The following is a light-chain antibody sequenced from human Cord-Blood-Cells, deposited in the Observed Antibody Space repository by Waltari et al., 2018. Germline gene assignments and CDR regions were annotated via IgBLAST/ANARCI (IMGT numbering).Light chain of an antibody. CDR2: AAS. Sequence: DIQLTQSPSFLSASVGDRVTITCRASQGISSYLAWYQQKPGKAPKLLIYAASTLQSGVPSRFSGSGSVTDFTLTISRLQPEDFATYYCQQLNSYPLFGGGTKVEIK. CDR3: QQLNSYPL. J-gene: IGKJ4*01. V-gene: IGKV1-9*01. CDR1: QGISSY.